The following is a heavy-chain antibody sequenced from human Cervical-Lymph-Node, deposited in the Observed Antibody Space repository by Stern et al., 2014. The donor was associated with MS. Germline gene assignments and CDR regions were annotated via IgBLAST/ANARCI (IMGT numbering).Heavy chain of an antibody. CDR1: GFNFSTYW. V-gene: IGHV3-74*02. J-gene: IGHJ4*02. Sequence: EVHLVESGGGLVQPGGSLRLSCAASGFNFSTYWMHWVRQAPGKGLVWVSRMNSDGRTTTYADSVRGRFTISRDNAKNTLYLQMNSLRAEDTAVYYCARVGYGGNSAFDYWGQGTLVTVSS. CDR3: ARVGYGGNSAFDY. CDR2: MNSDGRTT. D-gene: IGHD4-23*01.